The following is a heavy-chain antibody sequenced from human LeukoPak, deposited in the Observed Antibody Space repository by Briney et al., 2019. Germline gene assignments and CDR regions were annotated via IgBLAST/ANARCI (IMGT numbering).Heavy chain of an antibody. CDR3: ARGAELEPTYYYYGMDV. D-gene: IGHD1-1*01. CDR2: IIPIFGTA. V-gene: IGHV1-69*05. J-gene: IGHJ6*02. CDR1: GGTFSSYA. Sequence: SVKVSCKASGGTFSSYAISWVRQAPGQGLEWMGGIIPIFGTANYAQKFQGRVTMTRNTSISTAYMELSSLRSEDTAVYYCARGAELEPTYYYYGMDVWGQGTTVTVSS.